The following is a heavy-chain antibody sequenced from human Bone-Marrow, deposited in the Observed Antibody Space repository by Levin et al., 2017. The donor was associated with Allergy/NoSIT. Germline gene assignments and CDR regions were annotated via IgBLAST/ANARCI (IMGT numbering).Heavy chain of an antibody. CDR2: ISSSSSYI. Sequence: GGSLRLSCAASGFTFSSYSMNWVRQAPGKGLEWVSSISSSSSYIYYADSVKGRFTISRDNAKNSLYLQMNSLRAEDTAVYYCARIGSAVGGYCSGGSCYSPAYYYYYGMDVWGQGTTVTVSS. V-gene: IGHV3-21*01. J-gene: IGHJ6*02. D-gene: IGHD2-15*01. CDR1: GFTFSSYS. CDR3: ARIGSAVGGYCSGGSCYSPAYYYYYGMDV.